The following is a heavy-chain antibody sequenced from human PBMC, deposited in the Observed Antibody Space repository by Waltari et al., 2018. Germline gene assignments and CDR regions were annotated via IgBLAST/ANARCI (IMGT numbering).Heavy chain of an antibody. V-gene: IGHV3-23*01. Sequence: EVQLLESGGGLVQPGGSLRLSCAASGFTFSSYAMSWVRQAPWRGLEWVSAIVGSGGSTYDADSVKGRFTISRDNSKNTLYLQMDSLRAEDTAVYYCAKSYSSRWGDHFDYWGQGTLVTVSS. D-gene: IGHD6-13*01. CDR1: GFTFSSYA. CDR3: AKSYSSRWGDHFDY. J-gene: IGHJ4*02. CDR2: IVGSGGST.